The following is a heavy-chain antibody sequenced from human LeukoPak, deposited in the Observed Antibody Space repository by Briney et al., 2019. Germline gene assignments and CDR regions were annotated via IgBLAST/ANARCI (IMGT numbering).Heavy chain of an antibody. V-gene: IGHV3-21*01. CDR1: GFTFSSCS. CDR2: ISIRISYI. CDR3: ARPPLGYCSSTSCLENWFDP. Sequence: GGSLRLSCAPSGFTFSSCSINWVRLAPRKGLKGPSSISIRISYIFYADSVKGRFTISRDNAKNSLYPQMNSLRAEDTAVHYCARPPLGYCSSTSCLENWFDPWGQGTLVTVSS. D-gene: IGHD2-2*01. J-gene: IGHJ5*02.